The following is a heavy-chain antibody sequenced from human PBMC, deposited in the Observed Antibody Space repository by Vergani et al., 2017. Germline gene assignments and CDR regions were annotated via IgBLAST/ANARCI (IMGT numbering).Heavy chain of an antibody. J-gene: IGHJ3*02. Sequence: QVQLVQSGAEVKKPGSSVKVSCKASGGTFSSYAISWVRQAPGQGLEWMGRIIPIFGTANYAQKFQGRVTFTADESTSTAYMELSSLRSEDTAVYYCASASIAVAGNTGDAFDIWGQGTMVTVSS. CDR1: GGTFSSYA. CDR3: ASASIAVAGNTGDAFDI. CDR2: IIPIFGTA. D-gene: IGHD6-19*01. V-gene: IGHV1-69*13.